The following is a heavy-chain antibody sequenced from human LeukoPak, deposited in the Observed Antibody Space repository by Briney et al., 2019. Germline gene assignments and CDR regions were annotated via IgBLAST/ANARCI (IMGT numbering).Heavy chain of an antibody. J-gene: IGHJ4*02. CDR2: ISGSGGDT. D-gene: IGHD1-14*01. Sequence: GGSLRLSCTASGFTFDSYAMSWVRQAPGKGLEWVSPISGSGGDTYYTDSVKGRFTISRDNSKNTLYLQMNSLRAEDTAIYYCAKDLSRHNPAPLSCDYWGQGTLVTVSS. CDR1: GFTFDSYA. V-gene: IGHV3-23*01. CDR3: AKDLSRHNPAPLSCDY.